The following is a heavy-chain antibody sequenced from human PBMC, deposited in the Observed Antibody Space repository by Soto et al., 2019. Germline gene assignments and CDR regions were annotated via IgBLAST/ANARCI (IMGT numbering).Heavy chain of an antibody. V-gene: IGHV3-33*01. CDR3: ARDLRTRCGGSCYPEP. Sequence: QVQLVESGGGVVQPGRSLRLSCAASGFTFSSYGMHWVRQAPGKGLEWVAVIWYGGSNKYYADSVKGRFTISRDNSKNTLYLQMNSLRAEDTAVYYCARDLRTRCGGSCYPEPWGQGTLVTVSS. CDR1: GFTFSSYG. D-gene: IGHD2-15*01. J-gene: IGHJ5*02. CDR2: IWYGGSNK.